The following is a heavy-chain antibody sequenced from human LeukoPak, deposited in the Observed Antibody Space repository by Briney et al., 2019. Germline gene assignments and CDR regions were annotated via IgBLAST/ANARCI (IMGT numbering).Heavy chain of an antibody. J-gene: IGHJ4*02. Sequence: ASVKVSCKASGSTFTCYYMHWVRQAPGQGLEWMGRINPNSGGTNYAQKFQGRVTMTRDTSISTAYMELSRLRSDDTAVYYCARGDIVVVVAATIDYWGQGTLVTVSS. D-gene: IGHD2-15*01. CDR1: GSTFTCYY. CDR3: ARGDIVVVVAATIDY. V-gene: IGHV1-2*06. CDR2: INPNSGGT.